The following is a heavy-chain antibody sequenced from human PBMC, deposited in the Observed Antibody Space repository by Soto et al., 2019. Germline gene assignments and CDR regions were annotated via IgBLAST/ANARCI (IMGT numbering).Heavy chain of an antibody. CDR3: ARHHGPTTSENGFDP. CDR1: GYTFFTYD. D-gene: IGHD5-12*01. CDR2: ISTYSGDT. J-gene: IGHJ5*02. V-gene: IGHV1-18*01. Sequence: QVHLVQSGVEVKTPGASVKVSCQASGYTFFTYDISWVRQAPGQGLEWMGWISTYSGDTKDAQKFQGRDTMTTDTPPTTAYLELRSLGSDDTAVSHRARHHGPTTSENGFDPWGQGTLVTVSS.